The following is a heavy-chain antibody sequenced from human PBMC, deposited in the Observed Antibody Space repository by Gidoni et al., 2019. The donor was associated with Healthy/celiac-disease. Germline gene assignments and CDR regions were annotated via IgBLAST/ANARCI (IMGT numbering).Heavy chain of an antibody. V-gene: IGHV1-69-2*01. CDR3: ATDRGYCSGGSCYSDWFDP. Sequence: EVQLVQSGAEVKKPGATVKISCKVSGSTFTDSYMHWVQQAPGKGLEWMGLVDPEDGETIYAEKFQGRVTITADTSTDTAYMELSSLRSEDTAVYYCATDRGYCSGGSCYSDWFDPWGQGTLVTVSS. J-gene: IGHJ5*02. D-gene: IGHD2-15*01. CDR1: GSTFTDSY. CDR2: VDPEDGET.